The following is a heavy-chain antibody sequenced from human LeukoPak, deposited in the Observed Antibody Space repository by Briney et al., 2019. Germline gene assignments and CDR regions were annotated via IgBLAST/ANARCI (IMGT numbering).Heavy chain of an antibody. D-gene: IGHD1-26*01. V-gene: IGHV4-59*01. Sequence: SETLSLTCTVSGGSISSSYWSWIRQPPGKGLEWIGYIYYSGSTNYNPSLKSSVSMSVDTSKNQFSLKLSSVTAADTAVYYCARDESGSYVGGYYFYYGMDVWGQGTTVTVSS. J-gene: IGHJ6*02. CDR3: ARDESGSYVGGYYFYYGMDV. CDR2: IYYSGST. CDR1: GGSISSSY.